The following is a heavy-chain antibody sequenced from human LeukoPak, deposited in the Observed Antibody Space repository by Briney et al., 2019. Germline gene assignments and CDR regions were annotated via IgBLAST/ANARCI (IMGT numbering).Heavy chain of an antibody. Sequence: PGGSLRLSCAASGFTFSSYSMNWVRQAPGKGLEWVSSISSSSSYIYYADSVKGRFTISRDNAKNSLYLQMNSLRAEDTAVYYCASPGNTNYDFWSGYYPDAFDIWGQGTMVTVSS. CDR1: GFTFSSYS. D-gene: IGHD3-3*01. J-gene: IGHJ3*02. CDR2: ISSSSSYI. CDR3: ASPGNTNYDFWSGYYPDAFDI. V-gene: IGHV3-21*01.